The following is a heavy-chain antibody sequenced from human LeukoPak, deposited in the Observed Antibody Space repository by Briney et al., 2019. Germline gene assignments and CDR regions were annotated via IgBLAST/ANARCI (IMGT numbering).Heavy chain of an antibody. Sequence: GGSLRLSCAASGFSFSSYAMAWVRQAPGKGLEWVSTISGSGGSTYYADSVKGRFTTSRDNAKNSLYLQMNSLRAEDTAVYYCARGGYFDWLVYYFDYWGQGTLVTVSS. CDR2: ISGSGGST. CDR1: GFSFSSYA. D-gene: IGHD3-9*01. CDR3: ARGGYFDWLVYYFDY. J-gene: IGHJ4*02. V-gene: IGHV3-23*01.